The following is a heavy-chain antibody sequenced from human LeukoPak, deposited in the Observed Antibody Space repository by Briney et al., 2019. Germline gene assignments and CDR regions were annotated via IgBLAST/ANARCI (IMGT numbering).Heavy chain of an antibody. CDR2: IYYSGST. Sequence: PSETLSLTCTVSGGSISSYYWSWIRQPPGKGLEWIGYIYYSGSTNYNPSLKSRVTISVDTSKNQFSLKLSSVTAADTAVYYCARQKITRYGSGTYGAFDIWGQGTMVTVSS. CDR3: ARQKITRYGSGTYGAFDI. CDR1: GGSISSYY. V-gene: IGHV4-59*01. J-gene: IGHJ3*02. D-gene: IGHD3-10*01.